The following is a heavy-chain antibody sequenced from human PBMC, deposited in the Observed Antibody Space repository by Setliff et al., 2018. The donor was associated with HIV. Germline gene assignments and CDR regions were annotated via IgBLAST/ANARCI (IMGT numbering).Heavy chain of an antibody. D-gene: IGHD5-18*01. Sequence: GASVKVSCKASGYTFTTYGISWVRQAPGQGLEWMGWINTYNGNTNYAQKLQGRVNMTTDTSTSTAYLELRRLRSDDTAVYFCARNTLSDAFDVWGPGTMVTVSS. CDR2: INTYNGNT. CDR3: ARNTLSDAFDV. CDR1: GYTFTTYG. V-gene: IGHV1-18*01. J-gene: IGHJ3*01.